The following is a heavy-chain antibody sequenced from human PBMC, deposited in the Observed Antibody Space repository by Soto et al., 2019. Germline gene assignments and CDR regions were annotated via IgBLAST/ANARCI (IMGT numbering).Heavy chain of an antibody. J-gene: IGHJ4*02. CDR2: INAGNGDT. Sequence: ASVKVSCKASGYTFTSYAMHWVRPAPGQRLEWMGWINAGNGDTKYSQKFQGRVTITRDTSASTAYMELSSLRSEDTAVYYCARDQVYDILTGYYYFDYWGQGTLVTVSS. CDR3: ARDQVYDILTGYYYFDY. CDR1: GYTFTSYA. D-gene: IGHD3-9*01. V-gene: IGHV1-3*01.